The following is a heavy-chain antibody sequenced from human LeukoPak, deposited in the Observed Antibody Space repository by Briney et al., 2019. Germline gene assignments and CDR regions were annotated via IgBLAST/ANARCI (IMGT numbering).Heavy chain of an antibody. Sequence: SETLSLTCTVSGGSISNYYWSWIRQPPGKGLEWIGYIYYSGSTNYNPSLKSRVTISVDTSKNQFSLNLSSVTAADTAVYYCARGHSSSWYHWFDPWGQGILVTVSS. CDR3: ARGHSSSWYHWFDP. D-gene: IGHD6-13*01. CDR2: IYYSGST. CDR1: GGSISNYY. V-gene: IGHV4-59*01. J-gene: IGHJ5*02.